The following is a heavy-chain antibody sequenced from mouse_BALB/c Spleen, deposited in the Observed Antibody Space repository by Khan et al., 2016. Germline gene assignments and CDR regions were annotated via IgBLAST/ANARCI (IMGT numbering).Heavy chain of an antibody. Sequence: VQLKESGPGLVAPSQSLSITCTVSGSSLTRYGIHWVRQPPGKGLEWLGVIWPGGSTNYNSALMSRLNISKDNSKSQVFFKMNSLQTDDTAMYYCARDHGSSYLYAMDYWGQGTSVTVSA. J-gene: IGHJ4*01. V-gene: IGHV2-9*02. CDR3: ARDHGSSYLYAMDY. CDR1: GSSLTRYG. CDR2: IWPGGST. D-gene: IGHD1-1*01.